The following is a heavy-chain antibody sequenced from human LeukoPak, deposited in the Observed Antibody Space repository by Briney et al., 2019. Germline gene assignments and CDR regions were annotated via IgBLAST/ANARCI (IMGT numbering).Heavy chain of an antibody. V-gene: IGHV1-2*02. J-gene: IGHJ4*02. Sequence: GASVKVSCKASGYTFTDSYMHWVRQAPGHGLEWMGWINLYTGGTDYAHKFQGRVTMTSDTSIGTAYMELSRLRSDDTAIFYCARGRGMGFLEWLLLDSWGQGTLVTVSS. CDR1: GYTFTDSY. D-gene: IGHD3-3*01. CDR2: INLYTGGT. CDR3: ARGRGMGFLEWLLLDS.